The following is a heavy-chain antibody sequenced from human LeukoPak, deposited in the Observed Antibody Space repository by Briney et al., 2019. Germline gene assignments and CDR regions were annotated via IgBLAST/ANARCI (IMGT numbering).Heavy chain of an antibody. D-gene: IGHD3-10*01. J-gene: IGHJ6*02. Sequence: GGSLRLSCAASGCTFSSYAMSWVRQAPGKGLEWVSAISGSGGSTYYADSVKGRFTISRDNSKNTLYLQMNSLRAEDTAVYYCAKDWGITMVRGVMTPYYYGMDVWGQGTTVTVSS. CDR2: ISGSGGST. V-gene: IGHV3-23*01. CDR1: GCTFSSYA. CDR3: AKDWGITMVRGVMTPYYYGMDV.